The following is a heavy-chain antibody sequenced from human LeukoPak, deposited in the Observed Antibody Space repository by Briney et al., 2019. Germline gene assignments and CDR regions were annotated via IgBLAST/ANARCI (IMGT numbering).Heavy chain of an antibody. CDR1: GFGFSSFA. D-gene: IGHD1-1*01. CDR2: ISTSGDTA. V-gene: IGHV3-23*01. J-gene: IGHJ4*02. CDR3: AKGKYIWNDSPFDS. Sequence: PGGSLRLSCASSGFGFSSFAMSWVRQAPGKGLEWVSGISTSGDTAYYADSVKGRFTTSRDNAKSTLPLHMKSLRAEDTAVYYCAKGKYIWNDSPFDSWGQGALVTVSS.